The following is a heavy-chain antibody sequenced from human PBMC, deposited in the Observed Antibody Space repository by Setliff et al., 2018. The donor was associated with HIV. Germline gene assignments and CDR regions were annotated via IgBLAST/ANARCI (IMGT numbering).Heavy chain of an antibody. CDR1: GFSLGDYY. Sequence: GGSLRLSCAASGFSLGDYYMSWIRQAPGKGLEWISYISGSSGHTSYADSVKGRFTISRDNAENSLYLQMTSLRAEDTAVYYCARPSPLGGDLTTPYDYWGQGTLVTVSS. CDR2: ISGSSGHT. J-gene: IGHJ4*02. CDR3: ARPSPLGGDLTTPYDY. D-gene: IGHD3-16*01. V-gene: IGHV3-11*03.